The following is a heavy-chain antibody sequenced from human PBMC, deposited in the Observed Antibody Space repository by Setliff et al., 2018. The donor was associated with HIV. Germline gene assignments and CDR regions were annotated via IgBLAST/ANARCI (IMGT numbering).Heavy chain of an antibody. CDR2: IIPIFGTT. D-gene: IGHD4-17*01. Sequence: GASVKVSCKASGGTFSSYSITWVRQAPGQGLEWVGGIIPIFGTTNYAQKLQGRVTMTTDTSTSTAYMELRSLRSDDTAVYYCARAPGPYGDYNWFDPWGQGALVTVSS. V-gene: IGHV1-69*05. J-gene: IGHJ5*02. CDR3: ARAPGPYGDYNWFDP. CDR1: GGTFSSYS.